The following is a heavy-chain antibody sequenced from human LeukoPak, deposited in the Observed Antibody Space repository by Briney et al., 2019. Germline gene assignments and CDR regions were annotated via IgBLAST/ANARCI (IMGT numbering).Heavy chain of an antibody. Sequence: ASVKVSCKASGYTFTGYYMHWVRQAPGQGLEWMGWINPNSGGTNYAQKFQGRVTMTRDTSISTAYMELSRLRSDDTAVYYCARGGNDILTGFTLDYWGQGTLVTVSS. CDR1: GYTFTGYY. CDR3: ARGGNDILTGFTLDY. CDR2: INPNSGGT. D-gene: IGHD3-9*01. V-gene: IGHV1-2*02. J-gene: IGHJ4*02.